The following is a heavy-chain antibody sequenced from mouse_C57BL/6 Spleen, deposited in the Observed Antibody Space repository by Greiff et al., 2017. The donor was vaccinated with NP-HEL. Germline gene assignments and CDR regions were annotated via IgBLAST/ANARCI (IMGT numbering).Heavy chain of an antibody. Sequence: DVMLVESGGGLVKPGGSLKLSCAASGFTFSSYTMSWVRQTPEKRLEWVATISGGGGNTYYPDSVKGRFTISRDNAKNTLYLQMSSLRSEDTALYYCARHDYGVYFDYWGQGTTLTVSS. CDR3: ARHDYGVYFDY. D-gene: IGHD2-4*01. V-gene: IGHV5-9*01. CDR1: GFTFSSYT. CDR2: ISGGGGNT. J-gene: IGHJ2*01.